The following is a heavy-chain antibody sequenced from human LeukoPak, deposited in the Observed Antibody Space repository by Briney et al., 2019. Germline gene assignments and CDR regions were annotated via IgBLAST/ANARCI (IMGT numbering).Heavy chain of an antibody. CDR1: GGSISSSAYY. CDR3: ARRGVRGVISY. D-gene: IGHD3-10*01. V-gene: IGHV4-30-2*01. J-gene: IGHJ4*02. CDR2: IRHNGNT. Sequence: PSETLSLTCTVSGGSISSSAYYCSWIRQPPGKGLEWVGYIRHNGNTYYNPSLKSRVTISADRSKNQFSLKLTSVTAADTAVYYCARRGVRGVISYWGQGTLVTVSS.